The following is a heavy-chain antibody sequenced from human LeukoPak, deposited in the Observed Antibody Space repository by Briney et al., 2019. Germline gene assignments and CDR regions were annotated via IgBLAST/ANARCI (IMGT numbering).Heavy chain of an antibody. CDR3: ARGGDFDRARWFDP. V-gene: IGHV3-23*03. CDR2: IYSGGST. D-gene: IGHD3-9*01. Sequence: TGGSLRLSCAASGFTFSSYAMSWVRQAPGKGLEWVSVIYSGGSTYYADSVKGRFTISRDNSKNTLYLQMNSLRAEDTAVYYCARGGDFDRARWFDPWGQGILVTVSS. J-gene: IGHJ5*02. CDR1: GFTFSSYA.